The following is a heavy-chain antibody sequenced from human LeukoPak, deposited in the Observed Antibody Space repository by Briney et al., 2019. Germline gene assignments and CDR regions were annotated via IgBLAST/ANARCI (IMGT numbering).Heavy chain of an antibody. CDR1: GGSFSGYY. CDR2: INHSGST. V-gene: IGHV4-34*01. J-gene: IGHJ5*02. D-gene: IGHD2-2*01. CDR3: ARVVVVPAAIALGWFDP. Sequence: SETLSLTCAVYGGSFSGYYWSWIRQPPGKGLEWIGEINHSGSTNCNPSLKSRVTISVDTSQNQFSLKLSSVTAVDTAVYYCARVVVVPAAIALGWFDPWGQGTLVTVSS.